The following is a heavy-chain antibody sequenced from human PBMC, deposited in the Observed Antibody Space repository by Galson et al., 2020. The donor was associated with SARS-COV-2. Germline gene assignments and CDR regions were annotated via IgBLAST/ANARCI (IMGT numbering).Heavy chain of an antibody. CDR3: ARSGWLRFPDKPNYYCYYMDV. CDR2: IIPIFGTA. D-gene: IGHD5-12*01. J-gene: IGHJ6*03. CDR1: GGTFSSYA. Sequence: ASVKVSCKASGGTFSSYAISWVRQAPGQGLEWMGGIIPIFGTANYAQKFQGRVTITTDESTSTAYMELSSLRSEDTAVYYCARSGWLRFPDKPNYYCYYMDVWGKGTTVTVSS. V-gene: IGHV1-69*05.